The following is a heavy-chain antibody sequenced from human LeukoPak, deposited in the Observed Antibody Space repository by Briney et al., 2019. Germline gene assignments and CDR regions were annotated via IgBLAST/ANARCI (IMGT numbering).Heavy chain of an antibody. D-gene: IGHD2-15*01. CDR2: IYYSGST. J-gene: IGHJ3*02. Sequence: SETLSLTCTVSGGSISSGDYYWSWIRQPPGKGLEWIGYIYYSGSTYYNPSLKSRVTISVDASKNQFSLKLSSVTAADTAVYYCARDMMEAFDIWGQGTMVTVSS. CDR3: ARDMMEAFDI. V-gene: IGHV4-30-4*08. CDR1: GGSISSGDYY.